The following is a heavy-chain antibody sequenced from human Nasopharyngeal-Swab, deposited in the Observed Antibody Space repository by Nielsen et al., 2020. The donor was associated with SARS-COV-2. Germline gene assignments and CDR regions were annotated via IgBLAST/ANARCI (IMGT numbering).Heavy chain of an antibody. CDR3: ARDPHDSSGYYMGYFDY. Sequence: GESLKISCAASGFTVSSNYMSWVRQAPGKGMEWVSVIYSGGSTYYADSVKGRFTISRDNSQNTLYLQMNSLRAEDTAVYYCARDPHDSSGYYMGYFDYWGQGTLVTVSS. CDR1: GFTVSSNY. J-gene: IGHJ4*02. CDR2: IYSGGST. V-gene: IGHV3-66*01. D-gene: IGHD3-22*01.